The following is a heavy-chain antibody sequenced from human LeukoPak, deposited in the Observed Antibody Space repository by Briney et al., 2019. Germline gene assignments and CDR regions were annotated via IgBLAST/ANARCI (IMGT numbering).Heavy chain of an antibody. J-gene: IGHJ4*02. CDR2: INHSGST. CDR3: ARGQLWYQFAY. Sequence: SETLSLTCAVYGGSFSGYYWSWIRQPPGKGLEWIGEINHSGSTNYNPSLKSRVTISVDTSKNQFSLKLSSVTAADTAVYYCARGQLWYQFAYWGQGTLVTVSS. CDR1: GGSFSGYY. V-gene: IGHV4-34*01. D-gene: IGHD5-18*01.